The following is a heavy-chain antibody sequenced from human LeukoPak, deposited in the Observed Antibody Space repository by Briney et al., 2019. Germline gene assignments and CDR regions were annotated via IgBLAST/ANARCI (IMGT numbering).Heavy chain of an antibody. Sequence: ETSETLSLTCTVSGDSISSYYWSWIRQPPGKGLEWIGYIYYSGSTNYNPSLKSRVTISVDTSKNQFSLKLSSVTAADTAVYYCARATVTTLDYWGQGTLVTVSS. CDR2: IYYSGST. J-gene: IGHJ4*02. CDR3: ARATVTTLDY. CDR1: GDSISSYY. D-gene: IGHD4-11*01. V-gene: IGHV4-59*01.